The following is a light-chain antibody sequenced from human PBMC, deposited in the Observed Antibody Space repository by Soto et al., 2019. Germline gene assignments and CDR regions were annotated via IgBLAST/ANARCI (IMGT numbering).Light chain of an antibody. CDR1: QSVSGTF. V-gene: IGKV3-20*01. J-gene: IGKJ1*01. Sequence: ELVLRQSPCTLSLSPGERATLSCRASQSVSGTFLVWYQQKPGQPPRLLIYGASTRAAGIPDRFGGSASGTEFTLTISRLEPEDVAVYYCHHYATSPGTFGQGTKVDIK. CDR3: HHYATSPGT. CDR2: GAS.